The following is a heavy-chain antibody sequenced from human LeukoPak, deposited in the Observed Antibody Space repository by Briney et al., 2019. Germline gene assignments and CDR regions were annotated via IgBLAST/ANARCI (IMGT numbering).Heavy chain of an antibody. CDR3: ARDFRVLWFGEFRALMDV. D-gene: IGHD3-10*01. CDR2: IKQDRSEK. J-gene: IGHJ6*03. V-gene: IGHV3-7*01. CDR1: GFTFSSYW. Sequence: PGGSLRLSCAASGFTFSSYWMSWVRQAPGKGVEWVANIKQDRSEKYYVDSVKGRFTISRDNAKNSLYLQMNSLRAEDTAVYYCARDFRVLWFGEFRALMDVWGKGTTVTVSS.